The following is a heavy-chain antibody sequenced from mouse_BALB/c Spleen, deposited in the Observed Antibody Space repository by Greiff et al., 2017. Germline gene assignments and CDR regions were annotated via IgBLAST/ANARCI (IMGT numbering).Heavy chain of an antibody. CDR3: ARSIYYDYDGSWFAY. D-gene: IGHD2-4*01. CDR2: IYWDDDK. Sequence: QVTLKESGPGILQPSQTLSLTCSFSGFSLSTSGMGVSWIRQPSGKGLEWLAHIYWDDDKRYNPSLKSRLTISKDTSSNQVFLKITSVDTADTATYYCARSIYYDYDGSWFAYWGQGTLVTVSA. V-gene: IGHV8-12*01. J-gene: IGHJ3*01. CDR1: GFSLSTSGMG.